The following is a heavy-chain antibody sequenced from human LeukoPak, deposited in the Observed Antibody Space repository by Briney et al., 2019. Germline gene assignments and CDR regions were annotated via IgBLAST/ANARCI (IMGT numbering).Heavy chain of an antibody. CDR3: AKDLGTRSVHDALDI. Sequence: SGGSLRLSCAASGFAFRNYGVHWVRQAPGKGLEWVTFIRDDGSIKSYADSVKGRFTISRDNSKNTMYLQMDSLRAEDTAIYYCAKDLGTRSVHDALDIWGQGTMATVSS. CDR2: IRDDGSIK. V-gene: IGHV3-30*02. CDR1: GFAFRNYG. D-gene: IGHD1-1*01. J-gene: IGHJ3*02.